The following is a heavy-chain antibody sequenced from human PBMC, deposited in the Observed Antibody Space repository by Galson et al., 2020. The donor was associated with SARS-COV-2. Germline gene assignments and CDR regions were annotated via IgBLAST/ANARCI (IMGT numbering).Heavy chain of an antibody. CDR2: MSYDGSEK. V-gene: IGHV3-30*03. Sequence: TGGSLRLSCAASGFTFSNYGMHWVRQAPGRGLEWVTVMSYDGSEKHYADSVKGRFTISRDNSKNTLYLQMNSLRAEDTAVYYCAAGIVVIPSVRYGMDVWGQGTTVTVSS. J-gene: IGHJ6*02. CDR3: AAGIVVIPSVRYGMDV. CDR1: GFTFSNYG. D-gene: IGHD2-2*01.